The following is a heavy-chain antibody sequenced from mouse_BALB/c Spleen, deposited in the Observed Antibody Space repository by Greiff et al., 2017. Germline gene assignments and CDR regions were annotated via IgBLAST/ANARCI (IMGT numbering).Heavy chain of an antibody. CDR1: GFTFSDYY. V-gene: IGHV5-4*02. CDR2: ISDGGSYT. J-gene: IGHJ4*01. Sequence: EVKLVESGGGLVKPGGSLKLSCAASGFTFSDYYMYWVRQTPEKRLEWVATISDGGSYTYYPDSVKGRFTISRDNAKNNLYLQMSSLKSEDTAMYYCARDRSLYYYAMDYWGQGTSVTVSS. D-gene: IGHD1-1*01. CDR3: ARDRSLYYYAMDY.